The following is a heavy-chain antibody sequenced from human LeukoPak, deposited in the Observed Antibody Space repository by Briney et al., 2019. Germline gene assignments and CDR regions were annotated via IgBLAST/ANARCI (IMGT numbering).Heavy chain of an antibody. CDR1: GFIFRDYW. V-gene: IGHV3-74*01. CDR2: INSDGSST. Sequence: PGGSLRLSCATSGFIFRDYWMSWVRQVPGKGLVWVSRINSDGSSTSYADSVKGRFTISRDNAKNTLYLQMNSLRAEDTAVYYCARDPVYGDWGQGTLVTVSS. D-gene: IGHD4-17*01. CDR3: ARDPVYGD. J-gene: IGHJ4*02.